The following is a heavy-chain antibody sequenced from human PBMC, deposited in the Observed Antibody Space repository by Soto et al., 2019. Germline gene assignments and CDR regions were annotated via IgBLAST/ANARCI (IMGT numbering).Heavy chain of an antibody. CDR1: GFTFSSYG. V-gene: IGHV3-30*03. CDR3: ARSPYSVSYLVYFDY. D-gene: IGHD1-26*01. J-gene: IGHJ4*02. CDR2: ISYDGSNK. Sequence: QVQLVESGGGVVQPGRSLRLSCAASGFTFSSYGMHWVRQAPGKGLEWVAVISYDGSNKYYADSVKGRFTISRDNSKNTLYLQMNSLRADDTAVYYCARSPYSVSYLVYFDYWGQGTLVTVSS.